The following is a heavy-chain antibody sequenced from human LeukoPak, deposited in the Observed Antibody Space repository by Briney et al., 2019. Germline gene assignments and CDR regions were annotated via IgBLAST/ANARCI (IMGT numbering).Heavy chain of an antibody. D-gene: IGHD3-10*01. J-gene: IGHJ4*02. CDR1: GFTVSGYY. V-gene: IGHV3-53*05. CDR3: VKDSSSGSYFDY. Sequence: PGGSLRLSCAASGFTVSGYYISWVRQAPGKGLEWVSVIYSGGSTYYADSVKGRFTISRDNSRNTLHLQMSSLRVEDTAVYYCVKDSSSGSYFDYWGQGTLVTVSS. CDR2: IYSGGST.